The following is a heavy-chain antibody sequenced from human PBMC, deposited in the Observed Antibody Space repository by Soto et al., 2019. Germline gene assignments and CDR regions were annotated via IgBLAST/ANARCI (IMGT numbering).Heavy chain of an antibody. CDR2: ISSSSSYI. CDR1: GFTFSSYS. J-gene: IGHJ4*02. V-gene: IGHV3-21*01. D-gene: IGHD6-19*01. Sequence: PGGSLRLSCAASGFTFSSYSMNWVRQAPGKGLEWVSSISSSSSYIYYADSVKGRFTISRDNAKNSLYLQMNSLRAEDTAVYYCARGLEPGYSSGWYWGDFDDWGQGIRVTVSS. CDR3: ARGLEPGYSSGWYWGDFDD.